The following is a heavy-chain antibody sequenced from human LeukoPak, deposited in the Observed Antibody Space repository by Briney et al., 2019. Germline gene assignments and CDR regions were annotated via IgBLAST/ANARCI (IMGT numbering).Heavy chain of an antibody. Sequence: PGGSLRLSCAASGFTFSSYAMHWVRQAPGKGLEWVAVISYDGSNKYYADSVKGRFTISRDNSKNTLYLQMNSLRAEDTAVYYCARGETYYDFWSGYFVGHDWFDPWGQGTLVTVSS. CDR3: ARGETYYDFWSGYFVGHDWFDP. CDR2: ISYDGSNK. D-gene: IGHD3-3*01. V-gene: IGHV3-30*04. CDR1: GFTFSSYA. J-gene: IGHJ5*02.